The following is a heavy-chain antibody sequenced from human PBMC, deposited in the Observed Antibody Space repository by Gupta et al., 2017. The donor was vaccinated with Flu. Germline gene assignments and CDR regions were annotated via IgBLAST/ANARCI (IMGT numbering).Heavy chain of an antibody. V-gene: IGHV4-39*01. J-gene: IGHJ5*02. CDR3: ARHTGYSSGWHPYNWCDP. CDR1: GGPISSTSSY. CDR2: SYYSGST. D-gene: IGHD6-19*01. Sequence: QLLLPASGPGLVKPSETLSLTCTVSGGPISSTSSYWSWIRQPPGKGLEWIGSSYYSGSTYYNPSLKSRVTRSVDTSKNQFSLKLSSVTAADTAVYYCARHTGYSSGWHPYNWCDPWGQGTRVTVSS.